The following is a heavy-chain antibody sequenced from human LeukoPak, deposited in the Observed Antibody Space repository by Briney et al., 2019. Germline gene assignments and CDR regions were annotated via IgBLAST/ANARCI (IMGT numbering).Heavy chain of an antibody. CDR1: GFTFSTYA. J-gene: IGHJ4*02. Sequence: PGGSLRLSCAASGFTFSTYAMHWVPQAPGKGLESVSAISSNGDTTYYTDSLKGRFTISRDNSKNTLYLQMSSLRPEDTAVYYCVKDDRYFYDSSAYPTWGQGTLVTVSS. CDR3: VKDDRYFYDSSAYPT. V-gene: IGHV3-64D*09. D-gene: IGHD3-22*01. CDR2: ISSNGDTT.